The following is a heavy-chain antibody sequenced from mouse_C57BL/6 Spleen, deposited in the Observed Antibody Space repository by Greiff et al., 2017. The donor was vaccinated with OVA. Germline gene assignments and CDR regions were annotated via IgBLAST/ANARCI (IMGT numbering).Heavy chain of an antibody. V-gene: IGHV1-61*01. CDR1: GYTFTSYW. D-gene: IGHD1-1*01. J-gene: IGHJ4*01. CDR3: ARRYYYGSSYDDMDY. Sequence: QVQLQQPGAELVRPGSSVKLSCKASGYTFTSYWMDWVKQRPGQGLEWIGNIYPSDSETHYNQKFKDKATLTVDKSSSTAYMQLSSLTSEDSAVYYCARRYYYGSSYDDMDYWGQGTSVTVSS. CDR2: IYPSDSET.